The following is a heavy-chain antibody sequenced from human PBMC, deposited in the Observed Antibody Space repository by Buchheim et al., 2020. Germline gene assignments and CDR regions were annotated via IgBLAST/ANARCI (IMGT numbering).Heavy chain of an antibody. CDR2: ISYDGSNK. CDR1: GFTFSSYA. Sequence: QVQLVESGGGVVQPGRSLRLSCAASGFTFSSYAMHWVRQAPGKGLEWVAVISYDGSNKYYADSVKGRFTISRDNSKNTLYLQMNSLRAEDTAVYYCARDHMVQGVISYYYYGMDVWGQGTT. V-gene: IGHV3-30*04. J-gene: IGHJ6*02. D-gene: IGHD3-10*01. CDR3: ARDHMVQGVISYYYYGMDV.